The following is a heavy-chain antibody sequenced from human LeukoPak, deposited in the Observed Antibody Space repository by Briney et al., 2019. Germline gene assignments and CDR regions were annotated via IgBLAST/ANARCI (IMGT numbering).Heavy chain of an antibody. CDR3: ARVRVTTSSYYFDY. CDR1: GFTVSSNY. CDR2: IYSGGST. J-gene: IGHJ4*02. V-gene: IGHV3-53*01. D-gene: IGHD4-11*01. Sequence: GGSLRLSCAASGFTVSSNYMSWVRQAPGKGLEWVSGIYSGGSTYYADSVKGRFTISRDNSKNTLYLQMNSLRAEDTAVYYCARVRVTTSSYYFDYWGQGTLVTVSS.